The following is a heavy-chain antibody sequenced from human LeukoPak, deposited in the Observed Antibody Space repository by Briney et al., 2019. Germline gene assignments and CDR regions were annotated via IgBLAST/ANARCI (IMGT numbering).Heavy chain of an antibody. Sequence: SETLSLTCTVSGGSVSDYYWSWIRQSPGKGLEWIGYIYYTGSSSYNPSLRSRVTISADTSKNQFSLKLSSVTAADTAVYYCVADPINFDFWGQGNLVTVSS. CDR2: IYYTGSS. J-gene: IGHJ4*02. V-gene: IGHV4-59*02. CDR1: GGSVSDYY. CDR3: VADPINFDF.